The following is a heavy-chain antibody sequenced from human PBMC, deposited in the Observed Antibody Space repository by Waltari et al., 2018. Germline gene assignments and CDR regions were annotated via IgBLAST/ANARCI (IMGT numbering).Heavy chain of an antibody. J-gene: IGHJ4*02. CDR3: ARVGCGGDCYDY. CDR2: ISHSGSS. CDR1: GGSFSDYY. Sequence: QVQLQQWGAGLLKPSETLSLTCAVYGGSFSDYYWSSFRQSPGEGLQWIGEISHSGSSNHNPSLKSRVTVSVDTSKNQFSLRLTSVTAADTALYFCARVGCGGDCYDYWGQGTLVTVSS. D-gene: IGHD2-21*01. V-gene: IGHV4-34*01.